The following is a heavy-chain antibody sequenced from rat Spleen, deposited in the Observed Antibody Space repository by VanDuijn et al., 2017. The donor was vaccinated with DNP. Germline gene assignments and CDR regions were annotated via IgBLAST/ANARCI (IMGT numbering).Heavy chain of an antibody. D-gene: IGHD1-4*01. J-gene: IGHJ2*01. CDR1: GYSITRNYS. V-gene: IGHV3-3*01. CDR2: INSADST. Sequence: EVQLQESGPGLVKPSQSLSLTCSVTGYSITRNYSWNWIRKFPGNKLEWMGYINSADSTYYNPSLKRRISITRDTSKNQFVLQVKSVTTEDTATYYCASGPNGYNYLDYWGQGVMVTVSS. CDR3: ASGPNGYNYLDY.